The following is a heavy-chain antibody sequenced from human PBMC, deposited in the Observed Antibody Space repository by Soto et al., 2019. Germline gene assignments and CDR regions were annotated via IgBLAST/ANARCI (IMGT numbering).Heavy chain of an antibody. Sequence: QLQLQESGSGLVKPSQTLSLTCAVSGGSISSGGYSWSWIRQPPGKGLEWIGYIYHSGSTYYNPSLKSRVTISVDRSKNQFSLKLSSVTAADTAVYYCTNSGSYYGMDVWGQGTTVTVSS. CDR2: IYHSGST. V-gene: IGHV4-30-2*01. CDR1: GGSISSGGYS. J-gene: IGHJ6*02. D-gene: IGHD3-10*01. CDR3: TNSGSYYGMDV.